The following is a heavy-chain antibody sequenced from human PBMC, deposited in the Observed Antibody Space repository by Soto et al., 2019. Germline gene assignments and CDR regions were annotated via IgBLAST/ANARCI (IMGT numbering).Heavy chain of an antibody. V-gene: IGHV3-49*03. J-gene: IGHJ5*02. CDR1: GFSFGDSA. CDR3: AQNQAYCTTTNCYEDWFAP. Sequence: VQLVESGGGLVQPGRSLRLSCSAFGFSFGDSAMSWFRQAPGKGLEWVGFIKSERNGGTTEYAASVKDRFPVSRDDSKSIAYLQMNRQKIEDTAVYYCAQNQAYCTTTNCYEDWFAPWGQGTLVTVSS. D-gene: IGHD2-2*01. CDR2: IKSERNGGTT.